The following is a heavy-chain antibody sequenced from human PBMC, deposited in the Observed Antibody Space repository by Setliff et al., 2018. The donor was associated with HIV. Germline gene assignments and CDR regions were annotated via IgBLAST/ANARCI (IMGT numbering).Heavy chain of an antibody. J-gene: IGHJ5*02. CDR1: GYTFTSYA. V-gene: IGHV1-3*01. D-gene: IGHD6-6*01. CDR2: INAGNGNT. Sequence: ASVKVSCKASGYTFTSYAMHWVRQAPGQRLEWLGWINAGNGNTKYSQKFQGRVTITRDTSASTAYMELSSLRSEDTAVYYCARGFSVYSSSDPLLNWFDPWGQGTLVTVSS. CDR3: ARGFSVYSSSDPLLNWFDP.